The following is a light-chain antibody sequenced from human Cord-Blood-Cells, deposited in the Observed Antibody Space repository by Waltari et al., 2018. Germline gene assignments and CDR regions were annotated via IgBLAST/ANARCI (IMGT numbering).Light chain of an antibody. CDR3: SSYTSSSTLV. CDR1: SSDVGGYNY. CDR2: DVS. J-gene: IGLJ2*01. V-gene: IGLV2-14*01. Sequence: QSALTQPASVSGSPGQSITISCTATSSDVGGYNYVSWYQQRPGKAPKLLIYDVSNRPSGVSNRFSGSKSGNTASLTISGLQAEDEADYYCSSYTSSSTLVFGGGTKLTVL.